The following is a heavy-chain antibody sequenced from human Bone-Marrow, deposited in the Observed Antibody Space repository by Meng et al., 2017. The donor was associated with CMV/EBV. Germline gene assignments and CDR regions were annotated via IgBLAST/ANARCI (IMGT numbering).Heavy chain of an antibody. V-gene: IGHV1-46*01. CDR2: INPSGGST. D-gene: IGHD3-3*01. Sequence: ASVKVSCKASGYSFTSYYMHWVRQAPGQGLEWMGIINPSGGSTSYAQKFQGRVTMTRDTSTSPVYMELGSLRSEDTAVYYCARAGDFWSGYGLGGWLDPWGQGTLVTVSS. CDR1: GYSFTSYY. CDR3: ARAGDFWSGYGLGGWLDP. J-gene: IGHJ5*02.